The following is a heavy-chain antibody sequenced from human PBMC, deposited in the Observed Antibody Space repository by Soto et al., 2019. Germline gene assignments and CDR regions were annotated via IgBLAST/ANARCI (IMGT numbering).Heavy chain of an antibody. CDR1: GFTFSNAW. Sequence: HLVESGGGLIKPGGSLRLSCAASGFTFSNAWMSWVRQAPGKGLEWVGRIKGEADGGTTDYAAPVKGRITISRDHSKDTLYLQMNRLKTEDTAVYYCTTGLSNGYYNFDYWGQGTPVTVSS. CDR3: TTGLSNGYYNFDY. V-gene: IGHV3-15*01. J-gene: IGHJ4*02. CDR2: IKGEADGGTT. D-gene: IGHD3-22*01.